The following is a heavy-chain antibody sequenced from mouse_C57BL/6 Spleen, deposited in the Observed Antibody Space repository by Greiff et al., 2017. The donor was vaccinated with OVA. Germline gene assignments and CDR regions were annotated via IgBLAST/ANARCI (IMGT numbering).Heavy chain of an antibody. Sequence: EVQLQQSGPELVKPGASVKMSCKASGYTFTDYNMHWVKQSHGKSLEWIGYINPNNGGTSYNQKFKGKATLTVNKSSSTAYMELRSLTSEDSAVDYCARTLIITPVVGYWGQGTTLTVSS. V-gene: IGHV1-22*01. CDR1: GYTFTDYN. J-gene: IGHJ2*01. CDR3: ARTLIITPVVGY. D-gene: IGHD1-1*01. CDR2: INPNNGGT.